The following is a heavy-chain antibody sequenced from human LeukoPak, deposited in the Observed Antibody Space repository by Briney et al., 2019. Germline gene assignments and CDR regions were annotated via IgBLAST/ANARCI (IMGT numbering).Heavy chain of an antibody. Sequence: PSETLSLTCTVSGGSISSYYWSWIRQPPGKGLEWIGYIYYSGSTNYNPSLKSRVTISADTSKNQFSLKLSSVTAADTAVYYCARETMDSSGYYYLFDYWGQGTLVTVSS. J-gene: IGHJ4*02. V-gene: IGHV4-59*01. D-gene: IGHD3-22*01. CDR3: ARETMDSSGYYYLFDY. CDR2: IYYSGST. CDR1: GGSISSYY.